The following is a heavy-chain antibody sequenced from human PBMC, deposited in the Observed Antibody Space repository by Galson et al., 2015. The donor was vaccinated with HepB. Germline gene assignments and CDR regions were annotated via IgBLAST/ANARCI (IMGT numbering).Heavy chain of an antibody. CDR2: IKQDGSEK. CDR3: ARGWDTDVTSNFDY. CDR1: GFTYNNYW. V-gene: IGHV3-7*03. J-gene: IGHJ4*02. Sequence: SLRLSCAVSGFTYNNYWMSWVRQAPGRRLEWVANIKQDGSEKYYVDSVEGRFTVSRDNAKKTLYLDMNALSVEDTAVYYCARGWDTDVTSNFDYWGQGALVTVSS. D-gene: IGHD5-18*01.